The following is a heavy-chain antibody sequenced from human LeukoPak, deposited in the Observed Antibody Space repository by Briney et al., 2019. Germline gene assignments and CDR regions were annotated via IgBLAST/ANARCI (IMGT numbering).Heavy chain of an antibody. V-gene: IGHV3-7*01. Sequence: GGSLRLSCAASGFTFSSYWMSWVRQAPGKGLEWVANIKQDGSEKYYVDSVKGRFTISRDNAKNSLYLQMNSLRAEDTAVYYCARSPNALDYYYHMDVWGKGTTVTVSS. CDR3: ARSPNALDYYYHMDV. CDR1: GFTFSSYW. CDR2: IKQDGSEK. D-gene: IGHD4/OR15-4a*01. J-gene: IGHJ6*03.